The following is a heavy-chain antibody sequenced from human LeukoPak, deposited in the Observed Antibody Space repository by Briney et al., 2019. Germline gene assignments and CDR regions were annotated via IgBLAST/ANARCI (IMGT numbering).Heavy chain of an antibody. Sequence: ASVKVSCKASGYTFTGYYMHWVRQAPGQGLEWMGRIIPILGMSNYAHKFQGRVTITADKSTSTGYMELSSLRSEDTAVYYCARELGAAEAGVDAFDIWGQGTMVTVSS. D-gene: IGHD6-19*01. V-gene: IGHV1-69*04. CDR2: IIPILGMS. CDR1: GYTFTGYY. J-gene: IGHJ3*02. CDR3: ARELGAAEAGVDAFDI.